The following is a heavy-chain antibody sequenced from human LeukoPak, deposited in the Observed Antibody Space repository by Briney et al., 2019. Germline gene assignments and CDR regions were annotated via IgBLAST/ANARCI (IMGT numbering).Heavy chain of an antibody. J-gene: IGHJ4*02. D-gene: IGHD4-17*01. V-gene: IGHV3-66*01. CDR3: ARVDYGDYGFDY. CDR1: GFTVSSNY. Sequence: GGSLRLSCAASGFTVSSNYMSWVRQAPGKGLEWVSVIYSGGSTYYADSVKGRFTISRDNSKNTLYLQMNSLRAEDTAAYYCARVDYGDYGFDYWGQGTLVTVSS. CDR2: IYSGGST.